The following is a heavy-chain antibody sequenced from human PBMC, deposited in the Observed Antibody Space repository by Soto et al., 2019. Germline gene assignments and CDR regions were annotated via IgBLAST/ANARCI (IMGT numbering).Heavy chain of an antibody. D-gene: IGHD2-15*01. Sequence: SSVKVSCKASGGTFSSYAISWVRQAPGQGLEWMGGIIPIFGTANYAQKFQGRVTITADESTSTAYMELSSLRSEDTAVYYCARVSGYCSGGSCYPTYFDYWGQGTLVTV. V-gene: IGHV1-69*13. CDR1: GGTFSSYA. J-gene: IGHJ4*02. CDR2: IIPIFGTA. CDR3: ARVSGYCSGGSCYPTYFDY.